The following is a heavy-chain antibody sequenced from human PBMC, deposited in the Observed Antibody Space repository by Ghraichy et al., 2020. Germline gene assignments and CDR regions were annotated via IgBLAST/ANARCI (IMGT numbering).Heavy chain of an antibody. CDR1: GFTFSDYY. CDR2: IINSGSTI. Sequence: GGSLRLSCSASGFTFSDYYMSWIRQAPGKPLEWFSYIINSGSTIYYADSVKGRFTISRDNAKNSLYLQMNSLRAEDTAVYYCARGNYYYYYYMDVWGKGTTVTVS. V-gene: IGHV3-11*01. J-gene: IGHJ6*03. CDR3: ARGNYYYYYYMDV.